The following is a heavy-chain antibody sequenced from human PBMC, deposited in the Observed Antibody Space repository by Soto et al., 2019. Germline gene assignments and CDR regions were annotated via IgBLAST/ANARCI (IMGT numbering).Heavy chain of an antibody. CDR1: GGSIRSGDYY. V-gene: IGHV4-30-4*01. D-gene: IGHD2-2*01. Sequence: QVQLQESGPELLKPSQTLSLTCTVSGGSIRSGDYYWSWMRQTPGKGMEWIGYIDYSGSTYYNPSLKSRVTISVDTSKNQFSLKLSSVTAADTAVYYCARGRVGVPAAMSYYYGMDVWGQGTTVTVSS. J-gene: IGHJ6*02. CDR2: IDYSGST. CDR3: ARGRVGVPAAMSYYYGMDV.